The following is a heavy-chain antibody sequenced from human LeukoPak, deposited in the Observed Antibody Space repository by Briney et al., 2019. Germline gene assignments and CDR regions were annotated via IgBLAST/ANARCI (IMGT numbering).Heavy chain of an antibody. Sequence: GESLKISCTASGYSFTNYWIGWVRQMPGKGLEWVGIIDPSDSETRYTPSFEGQVTISADKSLSTAYLQWNSLKASDIAMYYCARQTAMGRSGDYWGQGTLVIVSS. V-gene: IGHV5-51*01. CDR2: IDPSDSET. D-gene: IGHD5-18*01. CDR3: ARQTAMGRSGDY. J-gene: IGHJ4*02. CDR1: GYSFTNYW.